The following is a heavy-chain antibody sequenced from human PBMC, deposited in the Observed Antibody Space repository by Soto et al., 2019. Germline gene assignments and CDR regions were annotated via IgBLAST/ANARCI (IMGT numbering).Heavy chain of an antibody. D-gene: IGHD3-22*01. CDR3: AKDREYYYDSSGYFDY. CDR2: ISYDGSNK. J-gene: IGHJ4*02. V-gene: IGHV3-30*18. Sequence: QVQLVESGGGVVQPGRSLRLSCAASGFTFSSYGMHWVRQAPGKGLEWVAVISYDGSNKYYADSVKGRFTISRDNSKNTLYLQMNSLRAEDTAVYYCAKDREYYYDSSGYFDYWGQGTLVTVSS. CDR1: GFTFSSYG.